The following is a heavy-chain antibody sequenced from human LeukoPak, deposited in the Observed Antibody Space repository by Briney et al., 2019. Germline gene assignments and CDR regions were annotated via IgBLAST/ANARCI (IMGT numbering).Heavy chain of an antibody. V-gene: IGHV1-8*03. D-gene: IGHD3-3*01. CDR2: MNPNSGNT. CDR3: ARGRDFWSGWANWFDP. CDR1: GYTFTSYD. J-gene: IGHJ5*02. Sequence: ASVEVSCKASGYTFTSYDINWVRQATGQGLEWMGWMNPNSGNTGYAQKFQGRVTITRNTSISTAYMELSSLRSEDTAVYYCARGRDFWSGWANWFDPRGQGTLVTVSS.